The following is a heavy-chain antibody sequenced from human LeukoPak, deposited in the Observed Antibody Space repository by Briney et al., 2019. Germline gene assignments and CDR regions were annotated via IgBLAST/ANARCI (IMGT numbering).Heavy chain of an antibody. CDR3: ARYCGSDDHCYDP. CDR2: ISGSGGST. CDR1: GFTFSSYA. Sequence: HPGGSLRLSCAASGFTFSSYAMSWVRQAPGKGLEWVSAISGSGGSTYYADSVKGRFTISRDNSKNTLYLQMNSLRAEDTAVYFCARYCGSDDHCYDPWGQGTLVTVSS. V-gene: IGHV3-23*01. D-gene: IGHD2-21*01. J-gene: IGHJ4*02.